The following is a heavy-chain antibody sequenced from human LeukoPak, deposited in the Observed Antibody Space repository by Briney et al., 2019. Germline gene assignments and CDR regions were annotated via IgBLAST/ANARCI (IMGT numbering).Heavy chain of an antibody. V-gene: IGHV3-48*02. CDR2: ISHTSEST. J-gene: IGHJ4*02. CDR3: ARDRGYCTSDDCYRWCHC. Sequence: GGSLRLSCAASGFTFNSYSMSWVRQAPGKGLEWVSYISHTSESTYYADSVRGRFSISRDDAKSSLYLQMNSLRDEDTAVYYCARDRGYCTSDDCYRWCHCWGQGTLVIVSS. CDR1: GFTFNSYS. D-gene: IGHD2-8*01.